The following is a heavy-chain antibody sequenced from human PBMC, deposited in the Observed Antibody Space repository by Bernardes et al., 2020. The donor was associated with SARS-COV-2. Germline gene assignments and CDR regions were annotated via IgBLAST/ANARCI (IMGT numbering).Heavy chain of an antibody. CDR3: VRSVRGLV. J-gene: IGHJ4*02. CDR2: IHYSGRT. Sequence: SETLSLTCTVSGDSISGYYWSWVRHPPGKGLELIGYIHYSGRTNYNPSLKSRVTVSVYTSKNQFSLMLSSVTAADTAVYYCVRSVRGLVWGQGPLVTVSS. CDR1: GDSISGYY. V-gene: IGHV4-59*01. D-gene: IGHD3-10*02.